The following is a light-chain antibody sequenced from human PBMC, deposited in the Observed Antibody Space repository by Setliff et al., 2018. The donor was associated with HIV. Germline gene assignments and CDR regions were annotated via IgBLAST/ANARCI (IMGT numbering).Light chain of an antibody. Sequence: QSALTQPASMSGSPGQSITISCTGTSSDVGGYSLVSWYQQHPGKAPKLIIYEVTNRASGVSNRFSGSKSGNTASLTISGLQAEDEADYYCLSYIGDGTFLYVFGTGTKVTVL. CDR2: EVT. V-gene: IGLV2-23*02. J-gene: IGLJ1*01. CDR3: LSYIGDGTFLYV. CDR1: SSDVGGYSL.